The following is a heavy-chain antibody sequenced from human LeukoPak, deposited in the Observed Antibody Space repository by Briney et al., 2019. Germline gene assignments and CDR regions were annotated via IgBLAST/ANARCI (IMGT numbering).Heavy chain of an antibody. D-gene: IGHD2-21*02. Sequence: QPGGSLRLSCAASGFTFSSYDMHWVRQPTGKALEWVSTIGTIGDSFYLGSVKGRFTISRDDANNLLYLQMDSLRAGDTAVYYCASVRAHCGGDCHPDYWGQGTLVTVSS. CDR2: IGTIGDS. J-gene: IGHJ4*02. CDR3: ASVRAHCGGDCHPDY. CDR1: GFTFSSYD. V-gene: IGHV3-13*01.